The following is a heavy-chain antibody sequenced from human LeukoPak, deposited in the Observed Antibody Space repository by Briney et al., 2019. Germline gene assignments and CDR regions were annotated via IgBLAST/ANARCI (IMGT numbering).Heavy chain of an antibody. Sequence: SETLSLTCTVSGGSISSGGYYWSWIRQPPGKGLEWIGYIYYSGSTNYNPSLKSRVTISVDTSKNQFSLKLSSVTAADTAVYYCARGQSSSSWYRWFDPWGQGILVTVSS. CDR3: ARGQSSSSWYRWFDP. CDR1: GGSISSGGYY. D-gene: IGHD6-13*01. J-gene: IGHJ5*02. V-gene: IGHV4-61*08. CDR2: IYYSGST.